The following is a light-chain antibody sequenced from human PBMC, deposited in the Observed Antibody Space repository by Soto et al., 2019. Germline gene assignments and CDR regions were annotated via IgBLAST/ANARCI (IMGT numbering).Light chain of an antibody. CDR3: QKYTSAPRT. CDR1: QGISNY. V-gene: IGKV1-27*01. Sequence: DLQMTQSPSSLSASVGDRVTITCRASQGISNYLAWYQQKPGKVPKLLIYAASTLQSGVPSRFSGSGSGKDFTLTISSRQPEDGATYYCQKYTSAPRTFGQGTKVEIK. CDR2: AAS. J-gene: IGKJ1*01.